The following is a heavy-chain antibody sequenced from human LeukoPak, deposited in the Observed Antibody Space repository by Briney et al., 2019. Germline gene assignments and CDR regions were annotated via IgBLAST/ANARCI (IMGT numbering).Heavy chain of an antibody. CDR2: IYYSGST. CDR1: GGSISSYY. J-gene: IGHJ5*02. Sequence: SETLSLTCTVSGGSISSYYWSWIRQPPGKGLEWIGYIYYSGSTNYNPSLKSRVTISVDTSKNQFSLKLSSVTAADTAVYYCARGTTVKSGSYSSHWFDPWGQGTLVTVSS. V-gene: IGHV4-59*01. D-gene: IGHD1-26*01. CDR3: ARGTTVKSGSYSSHWFDP.